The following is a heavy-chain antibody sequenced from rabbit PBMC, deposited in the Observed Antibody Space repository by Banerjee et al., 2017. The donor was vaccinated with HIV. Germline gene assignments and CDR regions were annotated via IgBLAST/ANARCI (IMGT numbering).Heavy chain of an antibody. J-gene: IGHJ3*01. CDR3: ARDLTGVIGWNFGW. Sequence: QSLEESGGGLVKPGASLTLTCTASGVSFSSNHYMCWVRQAPGKGLEWIACIEGGSSAFSYFASWAKGRFTFSKTSSTTVTLQVTSLTAADTATYFCARDLTGVIGWNFGWWGQGTLVTVS. V-gene: IGHV1S40*01. CDR2: IEGGSSAFS. D-gene: IGHD4-1*01. CDR1: GVSFSSNHY.